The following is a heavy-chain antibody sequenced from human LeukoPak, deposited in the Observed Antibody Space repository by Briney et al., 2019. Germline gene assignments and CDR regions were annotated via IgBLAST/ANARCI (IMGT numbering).Heavy chain of an antibody. V-gene: IGHV4-61*05. CDR3: ARGQMVRGQGGYYYMDV. D-gene: IGHD3-10*01. Sequence: SETLSLTCTVSGGSISSSSYYWSWIRQPPGKGLEWIGYIYYSGSTNYNPSLKSRVTMSVDTSKNQFSLKLSSVTAADTAVYYCARGQMVRGQGGYYYMDVWGKGTTVTISS. J-gene: IGHJ6*03. CDR1: GGSISSSSYY. CDR2: IYYSGST.